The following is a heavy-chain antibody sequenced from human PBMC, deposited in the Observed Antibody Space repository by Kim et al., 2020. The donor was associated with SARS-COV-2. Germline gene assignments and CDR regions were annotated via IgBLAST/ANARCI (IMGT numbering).Heavy chain of an antibody. CDR3: ARVRPGYGSGSYYRLFDY. J-gene: IGHJ4*02. CDR2: IYYSGST. Sequence: SETLSLTCTVSGGSISSGGYYWSWIRQHPGKGLEWIGYIYYSGSTYYNPSLKSRVTISVDTSKNQFSLKLSSVTAADTAVYYCARVRPGYGSGSYYRLFDYWGQGTLVTVSS. V-gene: IGHV4-31*03. D-gene: IGHD3-10*01. CDR1: GGSISSGGYY.